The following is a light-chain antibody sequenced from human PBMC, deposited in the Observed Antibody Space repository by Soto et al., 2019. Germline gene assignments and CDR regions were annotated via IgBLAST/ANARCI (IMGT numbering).Light chain of an antibody. Sequence: EIVLTQSPGTLSLSPGERATLSCRASQSVSSNYLAWYQQKPGQAPRLLIYGASSRATGIPDRFSGSGSGTDFTLTISRPAPEDFAVYYCQQYGTSPLTFGGGTKVEIK. CDR2: GAS. J-gene: IGKJ4*01. CDR3: QQYGTSPLT. V-gene: IGKV3-20*01. CDR1: QSVSSNY.